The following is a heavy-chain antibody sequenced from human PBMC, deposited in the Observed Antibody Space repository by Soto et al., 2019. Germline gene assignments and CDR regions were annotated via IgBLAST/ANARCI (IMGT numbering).Heavy chain of an antibody. J-gene: IGHJ6*02. CDR2: IIPIFGTA. Sequence: ASVKVSCKASGGTFSSYAISWVRQAPGQGLEWMGGIIPIFGTANYAQKFQGRVTITADESTSTAYMEPSSLRSEDTAVYYCARGGIEREAFLKWLGSMDVWGQGTTVTVSS. CDR1: GGTFSSYA. D-gene: IGHD3-3*02. V-gene: IGHV1-69*13. CDR3: ARGGIEREAFLKWLGSMDV.